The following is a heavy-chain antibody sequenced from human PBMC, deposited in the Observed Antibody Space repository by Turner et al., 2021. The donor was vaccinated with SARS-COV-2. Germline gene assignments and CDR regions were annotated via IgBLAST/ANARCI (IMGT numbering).Heavy chain of an antibody. D-gene: IGHD3-9*01. Sequence: QLQLQESGPGLVKPSETLSLTCTVSGGSISSSSYYWGWIRQPPGKGLEWIGSIYYSGSTYYNPSIKSRVTISVDTSKNQFSLKLSSVTAADTAVYYCVRLPDYDILTKWGQGTLVTVSS. CDR3: VRLPDYDILTK. CDR2: IYYSGST. CDR1: GGSISSSSYY. V-gene: IGHV4-39*01. J-gene: IGHJ4*02.